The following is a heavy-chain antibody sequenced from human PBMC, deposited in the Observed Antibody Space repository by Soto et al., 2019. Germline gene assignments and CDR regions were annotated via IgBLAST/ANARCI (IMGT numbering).Heavy chain of an antibody. CDR3: ASGNAWAVLLVY. V-gene: IGHV4-31*03. J-gene: IGHJ4*02. D-gene: IGHD3-10*01. CDR2: IYFSGST. CDR1: GASINRGGYY. Sequence: SETLSLTCTVSGASINRGGYYWSWIRQLPGKGLEWIGYIYFSGSTYYNPSLESRVIISLDTAQNQFSLKLSSVAAADTAVYYCASGNAWAVLLVYWGQGTLVTVSS.